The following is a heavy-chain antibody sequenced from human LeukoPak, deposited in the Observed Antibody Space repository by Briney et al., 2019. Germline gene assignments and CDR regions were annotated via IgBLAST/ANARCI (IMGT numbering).Heavy chain of an antibody. CDR1: GGTFSSYA. Sequence: SVKVSYKASGGTFSSYAISWVRQAPGQGLEWMGGIIPIFGTANYAQKFQGRVTITADKSTSAAYMELSSLRSEDTAVYYCASGYCSSTSCYGGFDPWGQGTLVTVSS. D-gene: IGHD2-2*01. J-gene: IGHJ5*02. CDR2: IIPIFGTA. CDR3: ASGYCSSTSCYGGFDP. V-gene: IGHV1-69*06.